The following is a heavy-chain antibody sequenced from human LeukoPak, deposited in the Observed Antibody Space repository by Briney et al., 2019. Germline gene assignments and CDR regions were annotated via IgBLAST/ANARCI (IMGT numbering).Heavy chain of an antibody. CDR2: ISYDGSNK. CDR3: AKDKSVVTATHDAIDI. J-gene: IGHJ3*02. D-gene: IGHD2-21*02. V-gene: IGHV3-30*18. Sequence: GGSLRLSCAASGFTFSSYGMHWVRQAPGKGLEWVAVISYDGSNKYYADSVKGRFTISRDNSKNTLYLQMNSLRAEDTAVYYCAKDKSVVTATHDAIDIWGQGTMVTVSS. CDR1: GFTFSSYG.